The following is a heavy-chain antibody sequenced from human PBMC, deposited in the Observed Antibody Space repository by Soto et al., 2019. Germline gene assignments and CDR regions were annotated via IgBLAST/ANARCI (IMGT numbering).Heavy chain of an antibody. J-gene: IGHJ4*02. CDR1: GYTFTIYD. V-gene: IGHV1-8*01. D-gene: IGHD3-16*01. Sequence: GASVKVSCKASGYTFTIYDINCVLQATGQGLEWMGCMNPNSGNTGYAQKFQGRVTMTRNTSISTAYMELSSLRSEDTAVYYCARGRQGDYFDYWGQGTLVTVSS. CDR2: MNPNSGNT. CDR3: ARGRQGDYFDY.